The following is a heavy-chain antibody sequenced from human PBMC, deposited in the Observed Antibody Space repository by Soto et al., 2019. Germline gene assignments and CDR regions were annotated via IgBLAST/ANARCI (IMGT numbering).Heavy chain of an antibody. V-gene: IGHV3-15*07. D-gene: IGHD2-8*01. CDR1: GFTFSNAW. Sequence: GGSLRLSCAASGFTFSNAWMNWVRQAPGKGLEWVGRIKSKTDGGTTDYAAPVKGRFTISRDDSKNTLYLQMNSLKTEDTAVYYCTPPMYSQGLHYYYGMDVWGQGTTVTVSS. CDR2: IKSKTDGGTT. J-gene: IGHJ6*02. CDR3: TPPMYSQGLHYYYGMDV.